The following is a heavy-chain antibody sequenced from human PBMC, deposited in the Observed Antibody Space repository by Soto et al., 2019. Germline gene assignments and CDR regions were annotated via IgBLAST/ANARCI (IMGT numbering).Heavy chain of an antibody. D-gene: IGHD3-10*01. Sequence: QVQLVQSGAEVKKPGSSVKVSCKASGGTFSSYAISWVRQAPGQGLEWMGGIIPIFGTANYAQKFQGRVTISAEESTSTAYMELSRLESEDTAVYYWASAAPGEWPPPHGVGMDVWGQGTTVTVSS. V-gene: IGHV1-69*01. CDR2: IIPIFGTA. J-gene: IGHJ6*02. CDR1: GGTFSSYA. CDR3: ASAAPGEWPPPHGVGMDV.